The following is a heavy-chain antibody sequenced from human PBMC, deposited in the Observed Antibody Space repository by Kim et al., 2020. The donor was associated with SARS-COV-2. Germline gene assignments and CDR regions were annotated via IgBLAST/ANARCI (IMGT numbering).Heavy chain of an antibody. J-gene: IGHJ3*02. CDR2: IYYSGST. V-gene: IGHV4-31*03. D-gene: IGHD3-10*01. Sequence: SETLSLTCTVSGGSISSGGYYWSWIRQHPGKGLEWIGYIYYSGSTYYNPSLKSRVTISVDTSKNQFSLKLSSVTAADTAVYYCAREFGSGSYYNGAFDIWGQGTMVTVSS. CDR3: AREFGSGSYYNGAFDI. CDR1: GGSISSGGYY.